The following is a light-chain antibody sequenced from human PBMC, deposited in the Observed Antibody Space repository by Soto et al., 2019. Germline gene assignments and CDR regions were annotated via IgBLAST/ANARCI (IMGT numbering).Light chain of an antibody. CDR3: SSYTITSTWV. Sequence: QSALTQPASVSGSPGQSITISCTGTSNDLGIYNYVSWYQQHPGKAPKLIIYEVTNRPSGVSDRFSGSKSDNTASLTISGLQAEDEADYYCSSYTITSTWVFGGGTQLTVL. V-gene: IGLV2-14*01. CDR1: SNDLGIYNY. CDR2: EVT. J-gene: IGLJ3*02.